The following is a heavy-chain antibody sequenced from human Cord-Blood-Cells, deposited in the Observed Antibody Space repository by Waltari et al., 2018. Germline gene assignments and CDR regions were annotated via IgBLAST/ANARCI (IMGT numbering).Heavy chain of an antibody. D-gene: IGHD3-22*01. CDR3: ARDLGGGYYYFDY. J-gene: IGHJ4*02. Sequence: QVQLQESGPGLVKPSGTLSLTCAVSGGSISSSNWWSWVRQPPGKGLEWIGEIYHIGSTNYTPYLTSRVTIAVDKSQNEFSLKLSSVTAADTAVYYCARDLGGGYYYFDYWGQGTLVTVSS. V-gene: IGHV4-4*02. CDR1: GGSISSSNW. CDR2: IYHIGST.